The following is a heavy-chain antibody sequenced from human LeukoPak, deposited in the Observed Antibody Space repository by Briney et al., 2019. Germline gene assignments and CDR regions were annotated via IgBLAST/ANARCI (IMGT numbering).Heavy chain of an antibody. V-gene: IGHV3-23*01. CDR1: GFTFSSYA. Sequence: GGSLRLSCAASGFTFSSYAMSWVRQAPGKGLEWVSAITGSGGSTYYADSVKGRFTVSRDDSKNTLYLQMNSLRAEDTAVYYCAKDQPPLPNIVVVPAAINCWGQGTMVTVSS. J-gene: IGHJ3*01. CDR2: ITGSGGST. CDR3: AKDQPPLPNIVVVPAAINC. D-gene: IGHD2-2*02.